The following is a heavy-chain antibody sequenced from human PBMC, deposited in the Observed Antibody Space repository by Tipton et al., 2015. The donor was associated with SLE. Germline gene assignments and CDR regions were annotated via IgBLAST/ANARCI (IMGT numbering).Heavy chain of an antibody. CDR1: GGSISGSY. CDR3: LGSPTLFSYFDY. CDR2: MYYSGGT. D-gene: IGHD1-26*01. Sequence: TLSLTCAVSGGSISGSYWTWIRQPPGKGLEWIGYMYYSGGTKYNPSLKSRLTVSLDTSKNQFSLRLTSVTAADTAVYFCLGSPTLFSYFDYWGQGTLVSVSS. J-gene: IGHJ4*02. V-gene: IGHV4-59*08.